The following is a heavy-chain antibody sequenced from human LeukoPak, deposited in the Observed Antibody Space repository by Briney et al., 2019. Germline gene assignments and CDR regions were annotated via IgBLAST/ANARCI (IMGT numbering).Heavy chain of an antibody. CDR2: ISGSGGST. V-gene: IGHV3-23*01. D-gene: IGHD6-13*01. J-gene: IGHJ4*02. Sequence: QPGGSLRLSCAASGFTFSSYAMSWGRQAPGNGLEWVSAISGSGGSTYYADSVKGRFTISRDNSRNTLYLQMNSLRAEDTAVYYCAKTGGSSWYIPLDYWGQGTLVTVSS. CDR1: GFTFSSYA. CDR3: AKTGGSSWYIPLDY.